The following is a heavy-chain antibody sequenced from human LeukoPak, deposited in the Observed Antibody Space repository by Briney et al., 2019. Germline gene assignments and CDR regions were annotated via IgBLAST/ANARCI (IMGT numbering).Heavy chain of an antibody. D-gene: IGHD2-2*01. J-gene: IGHJ4*02. V-gene: IGHV3-15*01. CDR3: ARGFCSSTNCYQGPFDF. Sequence: GGSLRLSCAASGFTFSSAWMTWVRQAPRKGLEWVGHIKNKTNGETTDYAAPVKGRFIISRDDSKNTLYLQMNSLRTEDTAVYYCARGFCSSTNCYQGPFDFWGQGTLVTVSS. CDR1: GFTFSSAW. CDR2: IKNKTNGETT.